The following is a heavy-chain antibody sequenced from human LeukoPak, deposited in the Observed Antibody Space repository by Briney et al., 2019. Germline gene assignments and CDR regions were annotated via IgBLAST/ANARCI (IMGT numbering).Heavy chain of an antibody. Sequence: PSETLSLTCAVYGASFSDYYWSWIRQPPGKGLEWIGEINHSGSTNYNPSLKSRVTISVDTSKNEFSLKLSSVTAADTAVYYCARSRKEGIVVVVAATSENDLDCWGQGILVTVSS. V-gene: IGHV4-34*01. CDR1: GASFSDYY. CDR2: INHSGST. CDR3: ARSRKEGIVVVVAATSENDLDC. J-gene: IGHJ4*02. D-gene: IGHD2-15*01.